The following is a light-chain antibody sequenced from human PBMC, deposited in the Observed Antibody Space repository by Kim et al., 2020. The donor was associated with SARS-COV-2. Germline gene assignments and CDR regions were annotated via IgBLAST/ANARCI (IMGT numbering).Light chain of an antibody. Sequence: QSVLTQPASVSGSPGQSITVSCTGTSSDFGAYNYVSWYQQHPGKAPKLMIFDVSKRPSGVSNRFSGSKSGNTASLTISGLLAEDEADYYCSSYITSSTLVFGGGTQLTVL. CDR3: SSYITSSTLV. V-gene: IGLV2-14*01. CDR1: SSDFGAYNY. J-gene: IGLJ3*02. CDR2: DVS.